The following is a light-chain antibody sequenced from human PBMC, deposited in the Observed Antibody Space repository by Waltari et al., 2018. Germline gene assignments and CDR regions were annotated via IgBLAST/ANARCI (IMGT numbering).Light chain of an antibody. CDR3: QQYYTTPGLT. CDR1: HSVLNSANNKSY. V-gene: IGKV4-1*01. J-gene: IGKJ4*01. Sequence: DIVMTQSPDSLPVSLGERATVNCKSSHSVLNSANNKSYLAWYQRKPGQPPKLLIYGASARESGVPDRFSGSGSGTDFTLTISSLQAEDVAVYFCQQYYTTPGLTFGGGTKVEIK. CDR2: GAS.